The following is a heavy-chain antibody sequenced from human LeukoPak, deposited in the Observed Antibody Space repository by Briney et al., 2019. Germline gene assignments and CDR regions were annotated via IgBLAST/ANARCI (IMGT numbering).Heavy chain of an antibody. CDR3: AKDARGHYDFWSGNYDILTGYPPPSYYYYYYMDV. CDR2: ISGDGGST. J-gene: IGHJ6*03. D-gene: IGHD3-9*01. V-gene: IGHV3-43*02. CDR1: GFTFDDYA. Sequence: GGSLRLSCAAFGFTFDDYAMHWVRQAPGKGLEWVSLISGDGGSTYYADSVKGRFTISRDNSKNSLYLQMNSLRTEDTALYYCAKDARGHYDFWSGNYDILTGYPPPSYYYYYYMDVWGKGTTVTVSS.